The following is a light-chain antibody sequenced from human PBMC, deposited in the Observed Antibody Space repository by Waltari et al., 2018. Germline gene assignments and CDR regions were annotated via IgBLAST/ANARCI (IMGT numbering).Light chain of an antibody. J-gene: IGLJ2*01. Sequence: QSVLTQSPSASAAPGQRVTISCSGSSSNIGSTHVYWYQHVPGTAPKLLIYRNNQRPSGFPDRFSGSKSGTSASLAVSGLRSEDEADYYCAAWDDTLSGVVFGGGTKLTVL. CDR1: SSNIGSTH. V-gene: IGLV1-47*01. CDR2: RNN. CDR3: AAWDDTLSGVV.